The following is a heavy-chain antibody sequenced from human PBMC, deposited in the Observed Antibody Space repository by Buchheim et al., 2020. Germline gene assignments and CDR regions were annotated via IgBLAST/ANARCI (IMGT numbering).Heavy chain of an antibody. Sequence: DVQLVESGGGLVQPGGSLRLSCAASEFPLSAYLMSWVRQAPGKGLEWVANINHGGSGTSYVDSVKGRFTISRDNAKDSLFLQMNSLRVEDTAVYYCARYFHSYAMDVWGHGTT. D-gene: IGHD2-2*01. CDR2: INHGGSGT. J-gene: IGHJ6*02. V-gene: IGHV3-7*01. CDR3: ARYFHSYAMDV. CDR1: EFPLSAYL.